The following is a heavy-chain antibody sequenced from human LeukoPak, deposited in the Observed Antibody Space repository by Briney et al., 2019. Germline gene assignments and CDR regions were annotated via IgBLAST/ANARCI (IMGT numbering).Heavy chain of an antibody. CDR3: ARPQAQGDWGLYYFDY. CDR1: GFTFSSYA. Sequence: GGSLRLSCAASGFTFSSYAMHWVRQAPGKGLEWVAVISYDGSNKYYADSVKGRFTISRDNSKNTLYLQMNSLRAEDTAVYYCARPQAQGDWGLYYFDYWGQGTLVTVSS. CDR2: ISYDGSNK. V-gene: IGHV3-30-3*01. J-gene: IGHJ4*02. D-gene: IGHD3-16*01.